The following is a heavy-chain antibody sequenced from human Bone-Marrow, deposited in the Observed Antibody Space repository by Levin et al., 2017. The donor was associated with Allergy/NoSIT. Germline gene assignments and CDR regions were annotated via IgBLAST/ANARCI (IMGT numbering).Heavy chain of an antibody. CDR2: ISGSGGST. V-gene: IGHV3-23*01. Sequence: GGSLRLSCAASGFTFSSYAMSWVRQAPGKWLEWVSAISGSGGSTYYADSVKGRFTISRDNSKNTLYLQMNSLRAEDTAVYYCAKDYTRGYYDSSGYYSGWGQGTLVTVSS. CDR3: AKDYTRGYYDSSGYYSG. J-gene: IGHJ4*02. CDR1: GFTFSSYA. D-gene: IGHD3-22*01.